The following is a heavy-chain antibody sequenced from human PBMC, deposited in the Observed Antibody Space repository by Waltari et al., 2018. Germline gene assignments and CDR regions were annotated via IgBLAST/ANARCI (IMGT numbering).Heavy chain of an antibody. J-gene: IGHJ4*02. CDR1: GSISSGGYY. CDR3: ARGPQITIFGVVISPSGFDY. D-gene: IGHD3-3*01. V-gene: IGHV4-30-2*01. Sequence: GSISSGGYYWSWIRQHPGKGLEWIGYIYHSGSTYYNPSLKSRVTISVDRSKNQFSLKLSSVTAADTAVYYCARGPQITIFGVVISPSGFDYWGQGTLVTVSS. CDR2: IYHSGST.